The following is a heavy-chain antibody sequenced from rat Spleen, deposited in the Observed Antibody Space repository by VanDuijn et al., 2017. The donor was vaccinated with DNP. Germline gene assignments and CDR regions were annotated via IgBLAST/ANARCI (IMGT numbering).Heavy chain of an antibody. V-gene: IGHV5S10*01. CDR1: GFTFSDYN. CDR2: IIYDGSRT. CDR3: ATHMANWEPFDY. Sequence: EVQLVESGGGLVQPGRSLKLSCAASGFTFSDYNMAWVRQAPKKGLEWVATIIYDGSRTYYRDSVKGRFTISRDNAKSTLYLQMDSLRSEDTATYYCATHMANWEPFDYWGQGVMVTVSS. J-gene: IGHJ2*01. D-gene: IGHD5-1*01.